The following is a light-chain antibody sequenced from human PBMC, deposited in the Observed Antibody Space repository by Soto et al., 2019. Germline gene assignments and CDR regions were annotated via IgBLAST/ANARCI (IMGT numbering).Light chain of an antibody. V-gene: IGLV2-23*01. CDR3: CSFALINTLV. CDR1: SSDVGSYNL. CDR2: EGS. J-gene: IGLJ2*01. Sequence: QSALTQPASVSGSPGQSITISCTGTSSDVGSYNLVSWYQQLPGTAPKLVIYEGSKRPSGVSDRFSCAKSGNAASLTISGRQAEDEADYYCCSFALINTLVFGGGTKLTVL.